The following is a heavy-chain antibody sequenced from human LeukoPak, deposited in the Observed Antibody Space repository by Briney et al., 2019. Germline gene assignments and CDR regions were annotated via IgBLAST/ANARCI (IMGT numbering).Heavy chain of an antibody. Sequence: ASVKVSFKASGYTFTGYYMHWVRLAPGQGLEWMGWINPNSGGTNYAQKFQGRVTMTRDTSISTAYMELSRLRSDDTAVYYCARESTLYGSGSYGSWFDPWGQGTLVTVSS. V-gene: IGHV1-2*02. CDR1: GYTFTGYY. CDR2: INPNSGGT. CDR3: ARESTLYGSGSYGSWFDP. D-gene: IGHD3-10*01. J-gene: IGHJ5*02.